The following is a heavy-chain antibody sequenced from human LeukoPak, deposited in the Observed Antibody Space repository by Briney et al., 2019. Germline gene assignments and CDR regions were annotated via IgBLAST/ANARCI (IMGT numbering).Heavy chain of an antibody. D-gene: IGHD2-8*01. CDR3: AREDVVLVDAVRYQYYGMDV. V-gene: IGHV1-46*01. J-gene: IGHJ6*02. Sequence: GASVKVSCKASGYNFISYYMHWVRQAPGQGLEWMGIINPSGGSTSYAQKFQDRVTMTRDTSTSTVYMELGSLKSEDTAVYYCAREDVVLVDAVRYQYYGMDVWGQGTTVTVSS. CDR2: INPSGGST. CDR1: GYNFISYY.